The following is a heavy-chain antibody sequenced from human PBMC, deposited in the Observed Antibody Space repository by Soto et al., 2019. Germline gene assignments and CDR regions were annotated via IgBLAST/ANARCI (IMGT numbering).Heavy chain of an antibody. CDR1: GFTFSSYS. J-gene: IGHJ5*02. CDR3: ARETPVAGGDWFDP. CDR2: ISSSSSYI. Sequence: EVQLVESGGGLVKPGGSLRLSCAASGFTFSSYSMNWVRQAPGKGLEWVSSISSSSSYIYYADSVKGRFTISRDNAKNSLYLQMNSLRAEDTAVYYCARETPVAGGDWFDPWGQGTLVTVSS. V-gene: IGHV3-21*01. D-gene: IGHD6-19*01.